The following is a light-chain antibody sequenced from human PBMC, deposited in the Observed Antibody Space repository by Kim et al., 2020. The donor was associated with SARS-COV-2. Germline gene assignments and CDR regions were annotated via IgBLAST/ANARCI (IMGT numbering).Light chain of an antibody. CDR1: QTVINNY. CDR2: GAS. CDR3: QQFGSSPPYS. V-gene: IGKV3-20*01. J-gene: IGKJ2*03. Sequence: SQGERATLSCRASQTVINNYLAWYQQKPGQAPRLLVYGASSRATGIPDRFSGSGSGTDFTLTINKVEPEDFAVYYCQQFGSSPPYSFGQGTKLEI.